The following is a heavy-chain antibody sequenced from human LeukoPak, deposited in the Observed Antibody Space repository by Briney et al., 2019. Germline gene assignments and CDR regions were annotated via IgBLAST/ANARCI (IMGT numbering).Heavy chain of an antibody. CDR3: ARAATTVTPDAFDI. Sequence: ASVKVSCKASGYTCTSYYMHWGGQAPGQGLEWMGIINPSGGSTSYAQKFQGRVTMTRDTSTSTVYMELSSLRSEDTAVYYCARAATTVTPDAFDIWGQGTMVTVSS. J-gene: IGHJ3*02. V-gene: IGHV1-46*01. CDR1: GYTCTSYY. D-gene: IGHD4-17*01. CDR2: INPSGGST.